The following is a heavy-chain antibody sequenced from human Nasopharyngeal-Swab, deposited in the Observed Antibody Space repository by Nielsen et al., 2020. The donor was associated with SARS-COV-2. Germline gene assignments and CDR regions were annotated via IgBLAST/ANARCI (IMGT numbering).Heavy chain of an antibody. CDR2: INPNSGGT. Sequence: ASVKVSCKASGYTFTGYYMHWVRQAPGQGLEWMGWINPNSGGTNYAQKFQGRVTMTRDTSISTAYMELSRLRSDDTAVYYCARAPYSGSYYYYYGMDVWGQGTTVTVSS. J-gene: IGHJ6*02. V-gene: IGHV1-2*02. CDR1: GYTFTGYY. D-gene: IGHD1-26*01. CDR3: ARAPYSGSYYYYYGMDV.